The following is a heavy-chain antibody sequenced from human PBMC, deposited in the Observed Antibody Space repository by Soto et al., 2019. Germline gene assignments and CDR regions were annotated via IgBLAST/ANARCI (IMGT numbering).Heavy chain of an antibody. CDR3: ARDRYCSGGSCSNYYYGMDV. D-gene: IGHD2-15*01. Sequence: LSLTCTVSGGSVSSGSYYWSWIRQPPGKGVEWIGYIYYSGSTNYNPSLKSRVSISVDTSKNQFSLKLSSVTAADTAVYYCARDRYCSGGSCSNYYYGMDVWGQGTTVTVSS. CDR1: GGSVSSGSYY. V-gene: IGHV4-61*01. J-gene: IGHJ6*02. CDR2: IYYSGST.